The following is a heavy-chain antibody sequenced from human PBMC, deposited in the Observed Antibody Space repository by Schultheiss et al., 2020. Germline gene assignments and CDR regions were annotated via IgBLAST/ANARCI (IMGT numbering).Heavy chain of an antibody. CDR2: IYSGGST. Sequence: GGSLRLSCAASGFTVSSNYMSWVRQAPGKGLEWVSVIYSGGSTYYADSVKGRFTISRDNSKNTLYLQMNSLRAEDTAVYYCARVGLRFLSPRYWYFDLWGRGTLVTVSS. J-gene: IGHJ2*01. CDR3: ARVGLRFLSPRYWYFDL. V-gene: IGHV3-53*01. D-gene: IGHD3-3*01. CDR1: GFTVSSNY.